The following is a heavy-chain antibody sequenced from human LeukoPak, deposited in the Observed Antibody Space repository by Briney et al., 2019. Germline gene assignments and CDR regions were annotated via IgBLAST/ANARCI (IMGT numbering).Heavy chain of an antibody. D-gene: IGHD3-9*01. CDR3: AKGDYFDSLNGYFDY. Sequence: GGSLRLSCAASGVIFSNYWMHWVRQAPGKGLVWVSRINRDGSSTSYADSVKGRFTISRDNAKNSLYLQMNSLRAEDTALYYCAKGDYFDSLNGYFDYWGQGTLDTVS. CDR2: INRDGSST. CDR1: GVIFSNYW. V-gene: IGHV3-74*01. J-gene: IGHJ4*02.